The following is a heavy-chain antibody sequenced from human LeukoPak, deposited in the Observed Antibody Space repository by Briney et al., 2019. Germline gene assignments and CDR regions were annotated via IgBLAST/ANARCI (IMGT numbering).Heavy chain of an antibody. J-gene: IGHJ4*02. CDR1: GGSISSTSYY. CDR3: ARTRSSGYLTLDY. Sequence: SETLSLTCTVSGGSISSTSYYWGWIRQPPGKGLEWIGSIYYSGSPYYNPSLKSRVTISVDTSKNQFSLKLSSVTAADTAVYYCARTRSSGYLTLDYWGQGTLVTVSS. V-gene: IGHV4-39*01. CDR2: IYYSGSP. D-gene: IGHD3-22*01.